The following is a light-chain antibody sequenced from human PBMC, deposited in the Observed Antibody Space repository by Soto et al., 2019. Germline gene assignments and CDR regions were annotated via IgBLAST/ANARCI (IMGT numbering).Light chain of an antibody. CDR2: AAS. Sequence: DIHMTQSPSSVSASVGYRFTITCRASQGISNWLAWYQQKPGKAPKLLIYAASSLQSGVPSRFRGSGSGTDFTLTISSLQPEDFATYYCQQANTFPRTLGQGTRLEIK. CDR3: QQANTFPRT. CDR1: QGISNW. J-gene: IGKJ5*01. V-gene: IGKV1-12*01.